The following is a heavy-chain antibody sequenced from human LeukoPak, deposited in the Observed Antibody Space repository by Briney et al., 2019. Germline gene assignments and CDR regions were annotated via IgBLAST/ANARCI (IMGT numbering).Heavy chain of an antibody. CDR3: AKDQNPYCSSTSCQPY. J-gene: IGHJ4*02. CDR2: ISWNSGSI. V-gene: IGHV3-9*01. Sequence: GGSLRLSCAASGFTFDDYAMHWVRQAPGKGLEWVSGISWNSGSIGYADSVKGRFTISRDNAKNSLYLQMNSLRAEDTALYYCAKDQNPYCSSTSCQPYWGQGTLVTVSS. CDR1: GFTFDDYA. D-gene: IGHD2-2*01.